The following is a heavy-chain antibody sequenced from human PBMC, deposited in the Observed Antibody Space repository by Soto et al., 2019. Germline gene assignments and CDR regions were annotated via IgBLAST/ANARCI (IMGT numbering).Heavy chain of an antibody. Sequence: QVQLVQSGAELKKPGSSVKVSSKASGDTFSFYTINWVRQAPRLGLEWMGRVNPILSMSNYAQKFQGRATMTADKSTSTAYMELRSLISEDTAFYYCATSYGSGYRAFDYWGQGALVTVSS. CDR3: ATSYGSGYRAFDY. J-gene: IGHJ4*02. D-gene: IGHD3-10*01. V-gene: IGHV1-69*02. CDR2: VNPILSMS. CDR1: GDTFSFYT.